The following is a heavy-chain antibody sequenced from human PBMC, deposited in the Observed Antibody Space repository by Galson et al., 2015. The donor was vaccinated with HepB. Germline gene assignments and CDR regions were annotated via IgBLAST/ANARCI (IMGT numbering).Heavy chain of an antibody. V-gene: IGHV3-33*01. CDR1: GFTFSSYG. CDR2: IWYDGSNK. CDR3: ARDPTGCSSSWLGYFYYYYYMDV. D-gene: IGHD6-13*01. J-gene: IGHJ6*03. Sequence: SLRLSCAASGFTFSSYGMHWVRQAPGKGLEWVAVIWYDGSNKYYADSVKGRFTISRDNSKNTLYLQMNSLRAEDTAVYYCARDPTGCSSSWLGYFYYYYYMDVWGKGTTVTVSS.